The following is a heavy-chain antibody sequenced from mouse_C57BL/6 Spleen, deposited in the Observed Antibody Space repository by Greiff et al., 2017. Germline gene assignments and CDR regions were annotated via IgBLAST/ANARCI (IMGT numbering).Heavy chain of an antibody. CDR2: IDPSDSYT. D-gene: IGHD4-1*02. Sequence: QVQLQQPGAELVMPGASVKLSCKASGYTFTSYWLHWVKQRPGQGLEWIGEIDPSDSYTNYNQKFQGKSTLPVDKSSITAYLQLSSLTSEDSAVYYCARWDNWFDYWGQGTTLTVSS. J-gene: IGHJ2*01. CDR1: GYTFTSYW. V-gene: IGHV1-69*01. CDR3: ARWDNWFDY.